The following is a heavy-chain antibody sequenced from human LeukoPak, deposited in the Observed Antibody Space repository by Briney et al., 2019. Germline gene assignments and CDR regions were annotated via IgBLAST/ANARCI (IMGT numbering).Heavy chain of an antibody. Sequence: SETLSLTCAVSGGSISSSNWWSWVRQPPGKGLEWIGEIYHSGSTNYNPSLKSRVTISVDKSKNQFSLKLSSVTAADTAVYYCARANYDSSGYKYYFDYWGQGTLVTVSS. CDR3: ARANYDSSGYKYYFDY. J-gene: IGHJ4*02. CDR1: GGSISSSNW. D-gene: IGHD3-22*01. CDR2: IYHSGST. V-gene: IGHV4-4*02.